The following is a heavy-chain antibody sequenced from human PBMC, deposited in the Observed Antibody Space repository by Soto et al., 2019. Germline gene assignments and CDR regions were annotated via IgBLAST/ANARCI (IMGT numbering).Heavy chain of an antibody. J-gene: IGHJ6*02. D-gene: IGHD3-22*01. Sequence: SVKVSCKASGDSFRSYSLSWVRQAPGQGLEWIGGFIPVFGTPNYAQKFQGRLTISADESTSTVTMDLSSLRSEDTAVYYCAWARGVVDNYYYYGMDVWGQGTTVTVSS. CDR2: FIPVFGTP. V-gene: IGHV1-69*13. CDR3: AWARGVVDNYYYYGMDV. CDR1: GDSFRSYS.